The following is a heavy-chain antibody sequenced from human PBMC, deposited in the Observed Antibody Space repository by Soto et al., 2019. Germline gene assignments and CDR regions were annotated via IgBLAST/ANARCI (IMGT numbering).Heavy chain of an antibody. CDR3: ARVPRYTSDIVEVPAVMFDDWFVP. CDR1: GYTFSSYA. D-gene: IGHD2-2*01. CDR2: IHAGNGDT. Sequence: QVQLVQSGAEVKKPVASVKVSCKASGYTFSSYAVQWVRQAPGQSLEWIGWIHAGNGDTKYSQKFHGRVTLTRDTSANTAYMDLSSLRSEDTAVYYCARVPRYTSDIVEVPAVMFDDWFVPWGQGTLVTVSS. V-gene: IGHV1-3*01. J-gene: IGHJ5*02.